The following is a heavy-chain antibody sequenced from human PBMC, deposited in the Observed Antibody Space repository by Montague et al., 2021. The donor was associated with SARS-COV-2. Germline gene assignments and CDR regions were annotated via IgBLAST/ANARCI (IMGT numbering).Heavy chain of an antibody. CDR2: ISSSGSTI. CDR3: ARDYSITIFGVVFYYGMDV. CDR1: GFTFSSYE. Sequence: SLRLSCAASGFTFSSYEMNWVRQAPGKGLEWVSYISSSGSTIYYADSVKGRFTISRDNAKNSLYLQMNSLRAEDTAVYYCARDYSITIFGVVFYYGMDVWGQGTTATVSS. V-gene: IGHV3-48*03. D-gene: IGHD3-3*01. J-gene: IGHJ6*02.